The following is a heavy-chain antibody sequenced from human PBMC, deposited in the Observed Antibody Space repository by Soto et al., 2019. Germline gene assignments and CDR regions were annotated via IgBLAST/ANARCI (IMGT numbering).Heavy chain of an antibody. V-gene: IGHV3-23*01. CDR2: ISGSGGST. CDR3: AKGRNSGPYYLDY. CDR1: GFTFSSYA. J-gene: IGHJ4*02. Sequence: GGSLRLSCAASGFTFSSYAMSWVRQAPGKGLEWVSAISGSGGSTYYADSVKGRLTISRDNSKNTLYLQMNSLRAEDTAVYYCAKGRNSGPYYLDYWGQGTLVTVSS.